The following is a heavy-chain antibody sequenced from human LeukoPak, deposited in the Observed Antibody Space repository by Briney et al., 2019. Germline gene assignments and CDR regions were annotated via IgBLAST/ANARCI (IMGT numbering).Heavy chain of an antibody. CDR2: ISSSSSTI. V-gene: IGHV3-48*04. D-gene: IGHD3-10*01. J-gene: IGHJ5*02. CDR1: GFTFSSYS. Sequence: GGSLRLSCAASGFTFSSYSMNWVRQAPGKGLEWVSYISSSSSTIYYADFVKGRFTISRDNAKNSLYLQMNSLRAEDTAVYYCARRARFGEFLNWFDPWGQGTLVTVSS. CDR3: ARRARFGEFLNWFDP.